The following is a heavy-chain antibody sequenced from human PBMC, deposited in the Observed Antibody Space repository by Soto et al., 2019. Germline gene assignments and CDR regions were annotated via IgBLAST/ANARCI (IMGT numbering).Heavy chain of an antibody. CDR3: ARDISPGARDYYYYGMDV. D-gene: IGHD1-26*01. CDR2: ISYDGSNK. CDR1: GFTFSSYA. J-gene: IGHJ6*02. Sequence: PGESLKISCAASGFTFSSYAMHWVRQAPGKGLEWVAVISYDGSNKYYADSVKGRFTTSRDNSKNTLYLQMNSLRAEDTAVYYCARDISPGARDYYYYGMDVWGQGTTVTVSS. V-gene: IGHV3-30-3*01.